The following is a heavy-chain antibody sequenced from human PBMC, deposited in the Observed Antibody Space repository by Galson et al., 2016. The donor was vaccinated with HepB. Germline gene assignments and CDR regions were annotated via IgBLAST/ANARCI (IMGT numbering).Heavy chain of an antibody. CDR3: AKTRRKGSGSYGVDY. Sequence: SLRLSCAASGFTFNYYAMHWVRQAPGKGLEWVALISFDGNNKYYGDSVKGRPTISRDNPKNTLYLQLTSLIPEDTAVYYCAKTRRKGSGSYGVDYWGQGTLVTVSS. CDR1: GFTFNYYA. J-gene: IGHJ4*02. CDR2: ISFDGNNK. V-gene: IGHV3-30*18. D-gene: IGHD3-10*01.